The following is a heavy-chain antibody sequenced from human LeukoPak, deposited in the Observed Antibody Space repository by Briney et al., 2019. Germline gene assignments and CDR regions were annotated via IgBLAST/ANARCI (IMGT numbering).Heavy chain of an antibody. Sequence: ASVKVSCKASGYTFTSYGISWVRQAPGQGLEWMGWISAYNGNTNYAQNLQGRVTMTTDTSTSTAYMELRSLRSDDTAVYYCARVNIVVVPANFNWFDPWGQGTLVTVSS. CDR2: ISAYNGNT. CDR3: ARVNIVVVPANFNWFDP. D-gene: IGHD2-2*01. V-gene: IGHV1-18*01. J-gene: IGHJ5*02. CDR1: GYTFTSYG.